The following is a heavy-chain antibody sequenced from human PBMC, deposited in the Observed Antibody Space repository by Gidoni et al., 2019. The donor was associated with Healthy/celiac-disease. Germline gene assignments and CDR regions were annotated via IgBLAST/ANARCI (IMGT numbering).Heavy chain of an antibody. D-gene: IGHD3-3*01. CDR1: GGSISSYY. Sequence: QVQLQESRPGLVKPPETLSLTCTVTGGSISSYYWSWIRQPPGKGLEWIGYSYYSGSTNCNPSLKSRVTISVDTSKNQFSLKMSSGTAADTAVYYCARSYYDLWSGYYYGMDVWGQGTTVTVSS. J-gene: IGHJ6*02. V-gene: IGHV4-59*01. CDR3: ARSYYDLWSGYYYGMDV. CDR2: SYYSGST.